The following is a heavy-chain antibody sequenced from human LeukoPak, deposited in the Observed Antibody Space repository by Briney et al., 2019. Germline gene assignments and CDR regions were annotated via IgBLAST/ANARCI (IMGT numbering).Heavy chain of an antibody. Sequence: PSETLSLTCTVSGGSISSSSYYWGWIRQPPGKGLEWIGSIYYSGSTYYNPSLKSRVTISVDTSKNQFSLKLSSVTAADTAVYYCARRPYLSGSYYWDQGTLVTVSS. CDR2: IYYSGST. D-gene: IGHD1-26*01. V-gene: IGHV4-39*01. CDR1: GGSISSSSYY. J-gene: IGHJ4*02. CDR3: ARRPYLSGSYY.